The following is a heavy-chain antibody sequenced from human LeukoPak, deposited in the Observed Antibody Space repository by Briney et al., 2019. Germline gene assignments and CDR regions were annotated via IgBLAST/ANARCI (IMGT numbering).Heavy chain of an antibody. D-gene: IGHD2-2*01. V-gene: IGHV1-18*01. CDR3: ARATIRYCSSTSCSDNWFDP. CDR1: GYSFTSYG. J-gene: IGHJ5*02. CDR2: IAAYNGYT. Sequence: ASVKVSCKASGYSFTSYGISWARQAPGQGLEWMGWIAAYNGYTKYAQKLQGRVTMTTDTSTSTAYMELRSLRSDDTAVYYCARATIRYCSSTSCSDNWFDPWGQGTLVTVSS.